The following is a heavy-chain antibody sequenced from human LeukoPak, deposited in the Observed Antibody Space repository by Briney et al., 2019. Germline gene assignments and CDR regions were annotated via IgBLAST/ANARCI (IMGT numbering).Heavy chain of an antibody. CDR3: ARGGVATPPHVGYYFDY. CDR1: GFTFSSYS. CDR2: ISSSSSTI. J-gene: IGHJ4*02. Sequence: GGSLRLSCAASGFTFSSYSMNWVRQAPGKGLEWVSYISSSSSTIYYADSVKGRFTISRDNAKNSLYLQMNSLRAEDTAVYYCARGGVATPPHVGYYFDYWGQGTLVTVSS. V-gene: IGHV3-48*04. D-gene: IGHD6-13*01.